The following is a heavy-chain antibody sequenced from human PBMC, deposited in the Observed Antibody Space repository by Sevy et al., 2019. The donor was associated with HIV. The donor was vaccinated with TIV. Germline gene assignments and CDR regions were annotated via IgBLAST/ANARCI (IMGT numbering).Heavy chain of an antibody. CDR2: INVGNGNT. CDR3: ARDQTAARKGLDY. J-gene: IGHJ4*02. CDR1: GYTFTNYA. Sequence: ASVKVSCKASGYTFTNYALHWVRQAPGQSLEWMGWINVGNGNTRYSQKFQDRFTITRGTSASTANMELNSLTSEDTAVYYCARDQTAARKGLDYWGQGTLVTVSS. V-gene: IGHV1-3*01. D-gene: IGHD2-15*01.